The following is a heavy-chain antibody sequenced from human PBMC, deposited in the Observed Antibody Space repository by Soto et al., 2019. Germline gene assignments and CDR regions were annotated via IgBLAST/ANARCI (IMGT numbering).Heavy chain of an antibody. Sequence: SGPTLVNPTQTLTLTCTFSGFSLSTSGMCVSWIRQPPGKALGWLARIDWDDDKYYSTSLKTRLTISKDTSKNQVVLTMTNMDPVDTATYYCARTQYYYDSSGYSPWGQGTQVTVSS. D-gene: IGHD3-22*01. J-gene: IGHJ4*02. V-gene: IGHV2-70*11. CDR3: ARTQYYYDSSGYSP. CDR2: IDWDDDK. CDR1: GFSLSTSGMC.